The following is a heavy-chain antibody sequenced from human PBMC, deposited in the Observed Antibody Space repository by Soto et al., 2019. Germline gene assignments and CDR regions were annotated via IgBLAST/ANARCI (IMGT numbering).Heavy chain of an antibody. J-gene: IGHJ4*02. CDR3: ARDLTEQYYFDY. CDR2: IYSGGST. Sequence: SGFTVSSNYMSWVRQAPGKGLEWVSVIYSGGSTYYADSVKGRFTISRDNSKNTLYLQMNSLRAEDTAVYYCARDLTEQYYFDYWGQGTLVTVSS. CDR1: GFTVSSNY. V-gene: IGHV3-66*01.